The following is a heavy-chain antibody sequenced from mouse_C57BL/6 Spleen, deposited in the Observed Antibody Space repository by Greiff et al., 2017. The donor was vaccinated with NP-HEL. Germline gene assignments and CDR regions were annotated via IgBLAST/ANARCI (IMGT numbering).Heavy chain of an antibody. CDR3: ARVGVYYYAMDY. J-gene: IGHJ4*01. CDR1: GYTFTSYW. CDR2: IYPSDSET. V-gene: IGHV1-61*01. Sequence: QVQLQQPGAELVRPGSSVKLSCKASGYTFTSYWMDWVKQRPGQGLEWIGNIYPSDSETHYNQKFKDKATLTVDKSSSTAYMQLSSLTSEDSAVYYCARVGVYYYAMDYWGQGTSVTVSS.